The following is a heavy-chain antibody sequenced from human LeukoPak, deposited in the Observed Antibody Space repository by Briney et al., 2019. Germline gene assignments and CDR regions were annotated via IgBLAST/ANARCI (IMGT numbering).Heavy chain of an antibody. CDR3: ATLSRRVMGDAFDI. CDR2: FDPEDGET. Sequence: ASVKVSCKVSGYTLTELSMHWVRQAPGKGLEWMGGFDPEDGETVYAQKFQGRVTMTEDTSTDTAYMELSSLRSEDTAVYYCATLSRRVMGDAFDIWGQGTMVTVSS. D-gene: IGHD2-8*01. CDR1: GYTLTELS. J-gene: IGHJ3*02. V-gene: IGHV1-24*01.